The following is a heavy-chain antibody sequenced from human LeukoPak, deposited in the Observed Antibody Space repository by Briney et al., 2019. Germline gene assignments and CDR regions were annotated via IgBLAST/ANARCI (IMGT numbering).Heavy chain of an antibody. D-gene: IGHD3-10*01. J-gene: IGHJ4*02. Sequence: GGSLRLSCAASGFAFRSYGMTWVRQAPGKGLEWVAVISYDGSNKYYADSVKGRFTISRDNYKNTLYLQMNSLRAEDTAVYYCVKELLWFGEFLFDYWGQGALVTVSS. CDR2: ISYDGSNK. CDR1: GFAFRSYG. CDR3: VKELLWFGEFLFDY. V-gene: IGHV3-30*18.